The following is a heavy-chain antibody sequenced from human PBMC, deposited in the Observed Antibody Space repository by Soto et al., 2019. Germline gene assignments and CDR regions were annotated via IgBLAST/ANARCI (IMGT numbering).Heavy chain of an antibody. CDR3: AKDLLERPRLHYYGMDV. CDR2: ISYDGSNK. V-gene: IGHV3-30*18. D-gene: IGHD1-1*01. CDR1: GFTFSSYG. J-gene: IGHJ6*02. Sequence: QVQLVESGGGVVQPGRSLRLSCAASGFTFSSYGMHWVRQAPGKGLEWVAVISYDGSNKYYADSVKGRFTISRDNSKNTLYLQMNSLRAEDTAVYYCAKDLLERPRLHYYGMDVWGQGTTVTVSS.